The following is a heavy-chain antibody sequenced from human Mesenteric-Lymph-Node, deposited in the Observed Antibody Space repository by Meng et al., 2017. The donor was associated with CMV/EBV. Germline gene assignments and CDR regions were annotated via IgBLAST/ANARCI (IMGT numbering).Heavy chain of an antibody. CDR3: AADRGIAVAGLHFDY. Sequence: ASVKVSCKASGYTFTGYYMHWVRQAPGQGLEWMGWINPNSGGTNYAQKFQERVTITRDMSTSTAYMELSSLRSEDTAVYYCAADRGIAVAGLHFDYWGQGTLVTVSS. J-gene: IGHJ4*02. CDR2: INPNSGGT. D-gene: IGHD6-19*01. CDR1: GYTFTGYY. V-gene: IGHV1-2*02.